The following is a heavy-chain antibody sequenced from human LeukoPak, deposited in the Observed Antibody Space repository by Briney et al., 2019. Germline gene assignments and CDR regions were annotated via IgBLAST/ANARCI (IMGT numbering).Heavy chain of an antibody. D-gene: IGHD1-20*01. CDR2: SSGTGFSA. J-gene: IGHJ4*02. Sequence: GGSLRLSCAASGFTLSAYYMAWVRQAPGKGLEFVSGSSGTGFSAHYADSVKGRFTTSRDESKNILYLQMDSLRAEDTALYYCARDGYNWIPFDAWGQGTPVTVSS. V-gene: IGHV3-23*01. CDR3: ARDGYNWIPFDA. CDR1: GFTLSAYY.